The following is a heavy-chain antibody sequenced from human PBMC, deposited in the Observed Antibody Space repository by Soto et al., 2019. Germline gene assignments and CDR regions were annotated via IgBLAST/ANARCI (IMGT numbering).Heavy chain of an antibody. V-gene: IGHV5-51*01. CDR3: ARQITYICDF. D-gene: IGHD3-10*01. J-gene: IGHJ4*02. CDR1: GYRIDAAW. CDR2: IKPGGSDL. Sequence: EVQLVQSGAEVKKPGESLKISCKGVGYRIDAAWIGWVRQMPGKGLEWMGIIKPGGSDLRYSPSFRGQVTISGDAAVNTAYLQWDSLKASDTAMYYCARQITYICDFWGPGTLVTVSS.